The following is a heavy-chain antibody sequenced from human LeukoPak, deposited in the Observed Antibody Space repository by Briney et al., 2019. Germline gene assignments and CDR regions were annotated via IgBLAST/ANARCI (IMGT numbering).Heavy chain of an antibody. CDR2: MNQRGSM. D-gene: IGHD1-7*01. Sequence: SETLSLTCDVYGATFTGYYWSWIRQSPGKGLEWIGEMNQRGSMNYNPSLKSRVTISVDRSKNQFSLKLSSVTAADTAVYYCARELELRYWGQGTLVTVSS. J-gene: IGHJ4*02. CDR1: GATFTGYY. V-gene: IGHV4-34*01. CDR3: ARELELRY.